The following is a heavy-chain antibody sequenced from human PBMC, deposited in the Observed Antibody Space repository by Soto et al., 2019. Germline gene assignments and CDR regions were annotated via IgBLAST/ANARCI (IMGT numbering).Heavy chain of an antibody. CDR1: GGSISSGGYY. CDR2: IYYSGST. Sequence: QVQLQESGPGLVKPSQTLSLTCTVSGGSISSGGYYWSWIRQHPGKGLEWIGYIYYSGSTYYNPSLKSRVTISVDTSKNHFSLKLSSVTAADTAVYYCARAGYCSSTSCYAGLWFDPWGQGTLVTVSS. V-gene: IGHV4-31*03. D-gene: IGHD2-2*01. J-gene: IGHJ5*02. CDR3: ARAGYCSSTSCYAGLWFDP.